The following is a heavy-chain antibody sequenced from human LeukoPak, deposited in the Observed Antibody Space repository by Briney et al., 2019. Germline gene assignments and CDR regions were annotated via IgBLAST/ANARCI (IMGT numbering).Heavy chain of an antibody. CDR1: GFTFSSYG. CDR2: ISYDGSHK. CDR3: AKAYYYGSGSSPYCFDY. V-gene: IGHV3-30*18. D-gene: IGHD3-10*01. Sequence: GGSLRLSCAASGFTFSSYGMHWVRQAPGKGLEWVAVISYDGSHKYYADSVKGRFTISRDNSKNTLYLQMNSLRAEDTAVYYCAKAYYYGSGSSPYCFDYWGQGTLVTVSS. J-gene: IGHJ4*02.